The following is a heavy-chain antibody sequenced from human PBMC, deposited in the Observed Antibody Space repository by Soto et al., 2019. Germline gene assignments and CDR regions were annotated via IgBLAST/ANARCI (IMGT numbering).Heavy chain of an antibody. Sequence: QLQLQESGPGLVKPSETLSLTCTVSGGSISSTYHYWGWIRQPPGKGLEWIGSIYYRGNTHYNPSLKSRVTISVDTSQNQFSLNLNSVTPTDTAVYYCARRGVVVYAVWFDPWGQGTLVTVSS. CDR3: ARRGVVVYAVWFDP. D-gene: IGHD2-8*02. CDR2: IYYRGNT. J-gene: IGHJ5*02. V-gene: IGHV4-39*01. CDR1: GGSISSTYHY.